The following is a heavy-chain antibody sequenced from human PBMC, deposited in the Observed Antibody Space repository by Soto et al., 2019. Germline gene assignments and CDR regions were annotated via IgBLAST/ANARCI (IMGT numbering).Heavy chain of an antibody. D-gene: IGHD2-2*01. CDR3: ARGIVVVPAANVYYYYGMDV. J-gene: IGHJ6*02. CDR2: IIPIFGTA. Sequence: SVKVSCKASGGTFSSYAISWVRQAPGQGLEWVGGIIPIFGTANYAQKFQGRVTITADESTSTAYMELSSLRSEDTAVYYCARGIVVVPAANVYYYYGMDVWGQGTTVTVSS. CDR1: GGTFSSYA. V-gene: IGHV1-69*13.